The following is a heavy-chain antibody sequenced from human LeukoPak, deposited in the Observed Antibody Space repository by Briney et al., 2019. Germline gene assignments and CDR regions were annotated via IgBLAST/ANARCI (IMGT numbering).Heavy chain of an antibody. D-gene: IGHD3-9*01. V-gene: IGHV3-21*01. CDR1: EFTFNTYT. J-gene: IGHJ4*02. Sequence: PGGSLRLSCAASEFTFNTYTMNWVRQAPGKGLEWVSSITASSTAIYSADSVKGRFTISRDSAKNLLYLQMNSLRAEDTAVYYCARTYFDILTGYNPYFDYWGQGILVTVSS. CDR3: ARTYFDILTGYNPYFDY. CDR2: ITASSTAI.